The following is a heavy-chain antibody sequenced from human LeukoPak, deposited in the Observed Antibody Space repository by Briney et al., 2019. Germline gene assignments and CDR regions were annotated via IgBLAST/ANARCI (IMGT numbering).Heavy chain of an antibody. Sequence: GGSLRLSCAASGFTFIAYSMNWVRQAPGKGLVWVSRINSDGSFTTYADSVEGRFTISRDNAKNTLYLQMNSLRADDTAVYYCARDPNYDSSGYPFDYWGQGTLVTVSS. J-gene: IGHJ4*02. CDR1: GFTFIAYS. CDR2: INSDGSFT. CDR3: ARDPNYDSSGYPFDY. D-gene: IGHD3-22*01. V-gene: IGHV3-74*01.